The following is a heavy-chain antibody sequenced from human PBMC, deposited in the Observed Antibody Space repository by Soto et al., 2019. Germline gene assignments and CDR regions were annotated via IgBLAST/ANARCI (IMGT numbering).Heavy chain of an antibody. CDR2: ISSSSSYI. Sequence: GGSLRLSCAASGFTFSSYSMNWVRQAPGKGLEWVSSISSSSSYIYYADSVKGRFTISRDNAKNSLYLQMNSLRAEDTAVYYCAKLYYYGSGSYHDFDYWGQGTLVTVSS. V-gene: IGHV3-21*01. D-gene: IGHD3-10*01. CDR1: GFTFSSYS. J-gene: IGHJ4*02. CDR3: AKLYYYGSGSYHDFDY.